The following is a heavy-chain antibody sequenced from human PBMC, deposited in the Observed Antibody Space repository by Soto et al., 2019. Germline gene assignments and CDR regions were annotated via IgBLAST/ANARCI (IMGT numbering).Heavy chain of an antibody. Sequence: PGGSLRLSCAASGFTFRNYWMHWVRQPPGQGLLWLSQINSDGKWTTYADSVKGRFTISRDKAKNSLYLQMNSLRAEDTALYYCARDPYGLIVVVISKFDNWGQGTLVTVSS. CDR1: GFTFRNYW. J-gene: IGHJ4*02. CDR3: ARDPYGLIVVVISKFDN. V-gene: IGHV3-74*03. D-gene: IGHD3-22*01. CDR2: INSDGKWT.